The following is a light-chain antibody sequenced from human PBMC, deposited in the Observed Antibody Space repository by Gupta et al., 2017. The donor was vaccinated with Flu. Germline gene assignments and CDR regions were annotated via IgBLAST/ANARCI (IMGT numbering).Light chain of an antibody. J-gene: IGKJ1*01. Sequence: DIQMTQSPSSLSASVGDRVTITCRASQSISSYLNWYQQKPGKAPKLLIYAASSVQSGVPSRFSGSGSGTDFTLTISRLQPEDFATYYCQHSDSTPHSFGQGTKVEIK. CDR3: QHSDSTPHS. CDR1: QSISSY. CDR2: AAS. V-gene: IGKV1-39*01.